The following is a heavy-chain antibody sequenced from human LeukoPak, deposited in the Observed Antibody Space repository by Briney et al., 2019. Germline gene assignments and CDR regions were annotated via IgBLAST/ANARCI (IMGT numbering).Heavy chain of an antibody. Sequence: PGGSLRLSCTASGFTFGDYAMSWFRQAPGEGLEWVGLIRSKAYGGTTEYAASVKDRFTISRDDSKSIAYLQMNSLKTEDTAVYYCTLRQYSSGHTDWGQGTLVTVSS. J-gene: IGHJ4*02. D-gene: IGHD6-19*01. CDR1: GFTFGDYA. CDR2: IRSKAYGGTT. V-gene: IGHV3-49*03. CDR3: TLRQYSSGHTD.